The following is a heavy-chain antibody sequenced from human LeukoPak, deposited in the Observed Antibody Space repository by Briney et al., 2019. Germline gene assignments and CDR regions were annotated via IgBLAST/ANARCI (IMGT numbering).Heavy chain of an antibody. D-gene: IGHD1-26*01. V-gene: IGHV3-21*01. Sequence: PGGSLRLSCAAYGFTFSIYSMNWVRQAPGKGLEWVSSISSSSSYIYYADSVKGRFTISRDNAKNSLYLQMNSLRAEDTAVYYCARDRRRIVGAIRGGAFDYWGQGTLVTVSS. CDR1: GFTFSIYS. CDR2: ISSSSSYI. J-gene: IGHJ4*02. CDR3: ARDRRRIVGAIRGGAFDY.